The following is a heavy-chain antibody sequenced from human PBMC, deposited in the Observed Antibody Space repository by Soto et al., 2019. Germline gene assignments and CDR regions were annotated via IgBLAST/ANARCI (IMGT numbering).Heavy chain of an antibody. D-gene: IGHD3-3*01. CDR1: GFTFSSYS. V-gene: IGHV3-21*01. CDR3: ARGGLRFLEWLLLPFDY. CDR2: ISSSSSYI. Sequence: EVQLVESGGGLVKPGGSLRLSCAASGFTFSSYSMNWVRQAPGKGLEWVSSISSSSSYIYYADSVKGRFTISRDNAKNSLYLQMISLRAEDTAVYYCARGGLRFLEWLLLPFDYWGQGTLVTVSS. J-gene: IGHJ4*02.